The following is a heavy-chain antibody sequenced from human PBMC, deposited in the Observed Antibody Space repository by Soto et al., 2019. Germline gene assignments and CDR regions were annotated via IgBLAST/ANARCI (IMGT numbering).Heavy chain of an antibody. CDR1: GGSIISGGYY. CDR2: ISYSGST. J-gene: IGHJ5*02. CDR3: ARFTYYYDSSGYYGNWFDP. D-gene: IGHD3-22*01. Sequence: TLEILSLTCTVSGGSIISGGYYWSWIRQHPRTGLERIGHISYSGSTYYNTSLKSRVTISVDTSKNQFSLKLSSVTAADTAVYYCARFTYYYDSSGYYGNWFDPWGQGTLVTVSS. V-gene: IGHV4-30-4*01.